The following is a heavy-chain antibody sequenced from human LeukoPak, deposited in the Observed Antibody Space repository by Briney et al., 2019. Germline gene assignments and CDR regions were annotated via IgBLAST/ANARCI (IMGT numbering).Heavy chain of an antibody. D-gene: IGHD2/OR15-2a*01. CDR1: GGSISSYY. CDR2: IYNSGST. J-gene: IGHJ4*02. Sequence: PSETLSLTCTVSGGSISSYYWSWIRQPPGKGLEWIAYIYNSGSTSSNPSLKSRVTISVDTSNNQFSLKLSSVTAADTAVYYCAKTTRYFGMDVWGQGTLVTVSS. V-gene: IGHV4-59*01. CDR3: AKTTRYFGMDV.